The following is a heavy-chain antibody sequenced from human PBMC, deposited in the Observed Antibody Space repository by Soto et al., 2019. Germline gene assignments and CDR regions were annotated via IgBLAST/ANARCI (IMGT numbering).Heavy chain of an antibody. D-gene: IGHD1-1*01. J-gene: IGHJ6*01. Sequence: WISKEKGKGLEWVSYISSSSSTIYYADSVKGRFTISRDNAKNSLYLQMNSLRDEDTAVYYCAIGGTVGIRIRCTGTDVR. CDR2: ISSSSSTI. V-gene: IGHV3-48*02. CDR3: AIGGTVGIRIRCTGTDV.